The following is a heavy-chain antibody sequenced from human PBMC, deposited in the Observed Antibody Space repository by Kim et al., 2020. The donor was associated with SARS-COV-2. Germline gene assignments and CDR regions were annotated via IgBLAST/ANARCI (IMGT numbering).Heavy chain of an antibody. CDR2: IGEDGGVT. Sequence: GGSLRLSCAASGFTFRSYCMHWVRQVPGKGLVYVSRIGEDGGVTDYADSVKGRFIISRDNAKNSLYLQMNNLRADDTAVYYCARTLSGDGTHWF. CDR1: GFTFRSYC. V-gene: IGHV3-74*01. J-gene: IGHJ5*01. CDR3: ARTLSGDGTHWF.